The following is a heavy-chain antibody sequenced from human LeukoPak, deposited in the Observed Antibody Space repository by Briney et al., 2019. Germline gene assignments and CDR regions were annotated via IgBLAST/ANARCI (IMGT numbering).Heavy chain of an antibody. CDR3: ARDDGCRSVDY. D-gene: IGHD1-14*01. CDR1: GFTFSTHW. Sequence: SGVSLRLSCAASGFTFSTHWMSWVRQAPGKGLEWVANIKQDGSEKYYVDSVKGRFTISRDNAKNSLYLQMNSLRAEDTAVYYCARDDGCRSVDYWGQGTLVTVSS. CDR2: IKQDGSEK. J-gene: IGHJ4*02. V-gene: IGHV3-7*04.